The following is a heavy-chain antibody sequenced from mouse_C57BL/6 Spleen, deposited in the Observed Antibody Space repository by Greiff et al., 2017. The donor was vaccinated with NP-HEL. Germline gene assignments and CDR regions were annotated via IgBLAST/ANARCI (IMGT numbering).Heavy chain of an antibody. CDR3: ASPTGTLAY. CDR1: GYAFSSSW. Sequence: VQLQESGPELVKPGASVKISCKASGYAFSSSWMNWVKQRPGKGLEWIGRIYPGDGDTNYNGKFKGKATLTADKSSSTAYMQLSSLTSEDSAVYFCASPTGTLAYWGQGTLVTVSA. CDR2: IYPGDGDT. J-gene: IGHJ3*01. D-gene: IGHD4-1*02. V-gene: IGHV1-82*01.